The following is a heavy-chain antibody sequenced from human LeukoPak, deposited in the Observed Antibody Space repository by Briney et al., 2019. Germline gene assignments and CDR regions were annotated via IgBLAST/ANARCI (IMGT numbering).Heavy chain of an antibody. Sequence: QPGRPLRLSCAASAFTSTSHWMTCVRQAPGEGMEWVANIKQDVGEKYYVDSVKGRFTISRDNAKNSLHLQMNSLRAEDTAVYYCARVVAAVHIDYWGQGTLVTVSS. CDR3: ARVVAAVHIDY. V-gene: IGHV3-7*05. D-gene: IGHD6-13*01. CDR1: AFTSTSHW. CDR2: IKQDVGEK. J-gene: IGHJ4*02.